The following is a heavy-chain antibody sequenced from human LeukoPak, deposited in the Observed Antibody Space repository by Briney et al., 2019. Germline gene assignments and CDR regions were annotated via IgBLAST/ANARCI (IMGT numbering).Heavy chain of an antibody. D-gene: IGHD3-9*01. Sequence: GSLRLSCAASGFTFSSYAMNWVRQAPGKGLEWVSVIYHSGNTDYADSVKGRFTISRDNSKNTVYLQMSSLRAEDTAVYYCARVRVTGYSNFAYWGQGTLVTVSS. CDR3: ARVRVTGYSNFAY. CDR2: IYHSGNT. CDR1: GFTFSSYA. J-gene: IGHJ4*02. V-gene: IGHV3-23*05.